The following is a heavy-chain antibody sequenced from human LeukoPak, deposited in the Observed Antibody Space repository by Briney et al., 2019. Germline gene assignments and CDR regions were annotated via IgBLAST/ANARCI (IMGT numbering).Heavy chain of an antibody. Sequence: PSETLSLTCTASGGSINGYYWNWIRQPPGKGLEWIGYIYYTGSTNYSPSLKSRVTISLDTSKNQFSLKLSSVTAADTAVYYCARDRWFDTWGQGTLVTVSS. J-gene: IGHJ5*02. CDR2: IYYTGST. CDR1: GGSINGYY. V-gene: IGHV4-59*01. CDR3: ARDRWFDT.